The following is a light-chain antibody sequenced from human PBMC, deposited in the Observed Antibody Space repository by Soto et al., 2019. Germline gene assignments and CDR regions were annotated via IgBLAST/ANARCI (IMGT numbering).Light chain of an antibody. V-gene: IGKV1-9*01. J-gene: IGKJ5*01. Sequence: DIHMTQSPSSLSASVEDRVTSTRRASQGISSYLAWYQQKQGKAPKLXIYAASTLQSGVPSRFSGSGYGTDFNLTISSLQTEDFATCYCQQLNSYPSAFGQGTRLEIK. CDR2: AAS. CDR1: QGISSY. CDR3: QQLNSYPSA.